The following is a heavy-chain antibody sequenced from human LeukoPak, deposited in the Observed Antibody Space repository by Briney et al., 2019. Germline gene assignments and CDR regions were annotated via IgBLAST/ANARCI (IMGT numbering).Heavy chain of an antibody. CDR2: INHSGST. J-gene: IGHJ6*03. Sequence: SETLSLICAVYGGSFSGYYWSWIRQPPGKGLEWIGEINHSGSTNYNPSLKSRVTISVDTSKNQFSLKLSSVTAADTAVYYCARGEEYYYYMDVWGKGTTVTVSS. V-gene: IGHV4-34*01. CDR1: GGSFSGYY. CDR3: ARGEEYYYYMDV.